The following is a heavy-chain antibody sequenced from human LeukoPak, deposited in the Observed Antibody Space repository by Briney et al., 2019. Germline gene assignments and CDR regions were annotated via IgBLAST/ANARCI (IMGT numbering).Heavy chain of an antibody. J-gene: IGHJ4*02. CDR2: SYPGDSDT. CDR3: ASGAMASFDY. V-gene: IGHV5-51*01. CDR1: GYSFTCYW. Sequence: GESLKISCKGSGYSFTCYWIGWVRQMRGKGMEWMGISYPGDSDTRYTPSFQGRVTISADKSITTAYLQWSSLKASDTAMYYCASGAMASFDYWGQGTLVTVSS. D-gene: IGHD5-18*01.